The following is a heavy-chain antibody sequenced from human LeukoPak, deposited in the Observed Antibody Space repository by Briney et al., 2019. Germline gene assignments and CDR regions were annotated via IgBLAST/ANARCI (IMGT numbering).Heavy chain of an antibody. CDR2: IYTSGST. CDR3: ARSYYYDSSFFDY. CDR1: GGSISSGSYY. V-gene: IGHV4-61*02. Sequence: SETLSLTCTVSGGSISSGSYYWSWIRQPAGKGLEWIRRIYTSGSTNYNPSLKSRVTISVDTSKNQFSLKLSSVTAADTAVYYCARSYYYDSSFFDYWGQGTLVTVSS. J-gene: IGHJ4*02. D-gene: IGHD3-22*01.